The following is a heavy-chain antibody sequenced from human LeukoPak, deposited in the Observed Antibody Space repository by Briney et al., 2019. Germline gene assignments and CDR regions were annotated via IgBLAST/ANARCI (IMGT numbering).Heavy chain of an antibody. D-gene: IGHD2-15*01. Sequence: PSETLSLTCTVSGDSISSYYWSWIRQPPGKRLEWIGYIYYSGSTNYNPSLKSRLTISLDTSKNQFSLKLSSVTAADTAVYYCARERSGQFDPWGQGTLVTVSS. V-gene: IGHV4-59*12. CDR1: GDSISSYY. CDR3: ARERSGQFDP. J-gene: IGHJ5*02. CDR2: IYYSGST.